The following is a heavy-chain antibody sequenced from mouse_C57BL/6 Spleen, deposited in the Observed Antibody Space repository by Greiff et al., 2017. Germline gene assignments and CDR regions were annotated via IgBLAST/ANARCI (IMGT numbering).Heavy chain of an antibody. V-gene: IGHV1-19*01. J-gene: IGHJ2*01. CDR2: INPYNGGT. D-gene: IGHD2-4*01. CDR1: GYTFTDYY. Sequence: SGPVLVKPGASVKMSCKASGYTFTDYYMNWVKQSHGKSLEWIGVINPYNGGTSYNQKFKGKATLTVDKSSSTAYMELNSLTSEDSAVYYCARGNYDYDVGFDYWGQGTTLTVSS. CDR3: ARGNYDYDVGFDY.